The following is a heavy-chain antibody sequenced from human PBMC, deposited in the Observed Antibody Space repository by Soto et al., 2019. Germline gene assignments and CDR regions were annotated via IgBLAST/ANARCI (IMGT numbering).Heavy chain of an antibody. CDR2: ISGSGGST. J-gene: IGHJ6*02. V-gene: IGHV3-23*01. CDR3: AKGQEQDYGPMYYSCGMDV. D-gene: IGHD4-17*01. Sequence: EVQLLESGGGLVQPGGSLRLSCAASGFTFSSYAMSWVRQAPGKGLEWVSAISGSGGSTYYADSVKGRFTISRDNYKKTLYLQMSSPRAEDTAVYYCAKGQEQDYGPMYYSCGMDVWSQGTTVTVSS. CDR1: GFTFSSYA.